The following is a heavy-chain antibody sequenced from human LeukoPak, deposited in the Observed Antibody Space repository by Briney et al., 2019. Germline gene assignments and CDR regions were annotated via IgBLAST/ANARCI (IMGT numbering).Heavy chain of an antibody. Sequence: KPSETLSLTCAVYGXXXXXXYXXXXXXPXGXXLEWIXEISHSGSTNYNPSLKSRVTISVDTSENQFSLKLKSVTAADSALYYCAGISRGVVIWWGQGALVTVSS. CDR2: ISHSGST. CDR3: AGISRGVVIW. V-gene: IGHV4-34*01. D-gene: IGHD3-10*01. J-gene: IGHJ4*01. CDR1: GXXXXXXY.